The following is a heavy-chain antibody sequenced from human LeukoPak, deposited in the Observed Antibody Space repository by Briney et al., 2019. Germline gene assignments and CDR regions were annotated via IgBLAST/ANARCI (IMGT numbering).Heavy chain of an antibody. V-gene: IGHV3-21*01. CDR1: GFTFSSYG. J-gene: IGHJ3*02. CDR2: ISRDSIFI. Sequence: PGGSLRLSCAASGFTFSSYGMSWVRQGPGKGLEWVSSISRDSIFIYYADSLKGRFTISRDNAKKSLYLQMNSLRAEDTAVYYCARRFYDTSPRPFDIWGQGTMVTVSS. D-gene: IGHD3-22*01. CDR3: ARRFYDTSPRPFDI.